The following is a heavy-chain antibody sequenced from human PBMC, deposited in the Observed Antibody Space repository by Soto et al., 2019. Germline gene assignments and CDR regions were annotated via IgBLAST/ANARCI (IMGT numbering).Heavy chain of an antibody. CDR3: ARRRYCGADCYSQYYYGMDV. CDR2: VIPVLGVT. CDR1: GDTFSSYT. Sequence: QVQLVQSGAEMKKPGSSVKASCRSGGDTFSSYTVSWVRQAPGQGLEWMGRVIPVLGVTNYARKFQGRVSITAEKSTSTAYMELRSLRSEDSGVYYCARRRYCGADCYSQYYYGMDVWGQGTTVTVSS. D-gene: IGHD2-21*02. V-gene: IGHV1-69*02. J-gene: IGHJ6*02.